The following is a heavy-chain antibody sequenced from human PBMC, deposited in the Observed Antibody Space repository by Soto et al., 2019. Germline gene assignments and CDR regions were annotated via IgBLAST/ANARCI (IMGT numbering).Heavy chain of an antibody. V-gene: IGHV3-30*18. Sequence: QVQLVESGGGVVQPGRSLRLSCAASGFTFSSYGMHWVRQAPGKGLECVAVISYDGSNKYYADSVKGRFTISRDNSKNTLYLQMNSLRAEDKAGYYCAKDEAARPDYWGQGTLVTVSS. CDR2: ISYDGSNK. CDR1: GFTFSSYG. CDR3: AKDEAARPDY. D-gene: IGHD6-13*01. J-gene: IGHJ4*02.